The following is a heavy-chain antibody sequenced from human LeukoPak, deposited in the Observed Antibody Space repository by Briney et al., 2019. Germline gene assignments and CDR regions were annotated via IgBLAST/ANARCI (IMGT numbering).Heavy chain of an antibody. CDR3: ARQDYYDSSGPLSYFDY. CDR1: GYSFTSYW. V-gene: IGHV5-51*01. CDR2: IYPGDSDT. J-gene: IGHJ4*02. D-gene: IGHD3-22*01. Sequence: GESLKISCKGSGYSFTSYWIGWARQMPGKGLEWMGIIYPGDSDTRYSPSFQGQVTISADKSISTAYLQWSSLKASDTAMYYCARQDYYDSSGPLSYFDYWGQGTLVTVSS.